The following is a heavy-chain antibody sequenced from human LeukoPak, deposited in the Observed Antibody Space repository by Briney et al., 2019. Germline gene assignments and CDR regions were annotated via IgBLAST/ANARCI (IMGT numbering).Heavy chain of an antibody. CDR2: IKQDGSEK. J-gene: IGHJ4*02. V-gene: IGHV3-7*01. CDR1: GFTFSSYW. CDR3: ARGSPYSSSPRD. Sequence: GGSLRLSCAASGFTFSSYWMSWVRQAPGKGLEWVANIKQDGSEKYYVDSVTGRFPISRANAKNSLYLQMNSMSAEDTAVYYCARGSPYSSSPRDWGQGTLVTVSS. D-gene: IGHD6-6*01.